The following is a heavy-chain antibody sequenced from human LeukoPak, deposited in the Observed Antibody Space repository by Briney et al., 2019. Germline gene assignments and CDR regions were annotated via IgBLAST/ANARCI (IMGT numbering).Heavy chain of an antibody. CDR1: GGSISPFY. J-gene: IGHJ4*02. V-gene: IGHV4-59*08. D-gene: IGHD2-15*01. CDR3: ARHGYCSGGSCYWDY. CDR2: IYYSGSS. Sequence: SETLSLTCTVSGGSISPFYWSWIRQPPGKGLEWIAYIYYSGSSRYNPSLKSRVAISVDTSNNQVSLKLSSVTAADTAVYYCARHGYCSGGSCYWDYWGQGTLVTVSS.